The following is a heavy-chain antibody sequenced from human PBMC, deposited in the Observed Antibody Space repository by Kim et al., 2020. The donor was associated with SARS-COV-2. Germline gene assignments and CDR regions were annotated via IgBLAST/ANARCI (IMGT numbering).Heavy chain of an antibody. CDR3: ARDEVDTFDY. V-gene: IGHV1-69*06. CDR2: A. D-gene: IGHD1-26*01. J-gene: IGHJ4*02. Sequence: ANYAQKFQGRVTITADKSTSTVYMELSSLRSDDTAVYYCARDEVDTFDYWGQGTLVTVSS.